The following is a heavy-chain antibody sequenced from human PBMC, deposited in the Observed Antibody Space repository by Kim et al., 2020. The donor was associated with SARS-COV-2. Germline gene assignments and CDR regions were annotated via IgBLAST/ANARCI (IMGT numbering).Heavy chain of an antibody. J-gene: IGHJ3*02. CDR1: GGSISSGGYY. CDR3: ARDTRIQQPSAFDI. D-gene: IGHD6-13*01. V-gene: IGHV4-31*03. CDR2: IYYSGST. Sequence: SETLSLTCTVSGGSISSGGYYWSWIRQHPGKGLEWIGYIYYSGSTYYNPSLKSRVTISVDTSTNQFSLKLSSVTAADTAVYYCARDTRIQQPSAFDIWGQGTMVTVSS.